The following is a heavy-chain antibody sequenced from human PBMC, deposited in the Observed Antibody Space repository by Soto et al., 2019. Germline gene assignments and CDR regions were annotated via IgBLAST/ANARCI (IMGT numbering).Heavy chain of an antibody. CDR2: IYYSGST. Sequence: PSETLSLTGTVAGGSIISSIYYWGWIRQPPGKGLEWIGSIYYSGSTYYNPSLKSRVTISVDTSKNQFSLKLSSVTAADTAVYYCARLPTGYCSSTSCYVFDYWGQGTLVTVSS. J-gene: IGHJ4*02. CDR3: ARLPTGYCSSTSCYVFDY. D-gene: IGHD2-2*01. CDR1: GGSIISSIYY. V-gene: IGHV4-39*01.